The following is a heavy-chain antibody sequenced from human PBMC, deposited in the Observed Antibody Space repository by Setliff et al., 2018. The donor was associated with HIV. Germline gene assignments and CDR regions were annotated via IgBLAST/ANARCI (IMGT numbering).Heavy chain of an antibody. J-gene: IGHJ4*02. CDR1: GYTFTSYY. V-gene: IGHV1-46*01. CDR2: INPTGHST. D-gene: IGHD6-19*01. Sequence: ASVKVSCKASGYTFTSYYMHWVRQAPGQGLEWMGVINPTGHSTTYAQNFEGRVTMTRDTSTNTVYMELRSLTSEDTAVFYCAREYHIEATYTRLANYFDSWGQGTLVTVSS. CDR3: AREYHIEATYTRLANYFDS.